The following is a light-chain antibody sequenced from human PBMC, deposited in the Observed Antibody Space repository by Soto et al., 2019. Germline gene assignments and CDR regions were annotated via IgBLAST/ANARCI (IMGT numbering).Light chain of an antibody. Sequence: QSAPTQPPSASGSPGQSVTFSCTGTSSDVGGYNYVSWYQQYPGKAPKLMIYEVYKRHSGVPDRFSGSKSGNTASLTVSELQPEDEADYYCSAYAGSSTWVFGGGTQLTVL. V-gene: IGLV2-8*01. CDR3: SAYAGSSTWV. J-gene: IGLJ2*01. CDR2: EVY. CDR1: SSDVGGYNY.